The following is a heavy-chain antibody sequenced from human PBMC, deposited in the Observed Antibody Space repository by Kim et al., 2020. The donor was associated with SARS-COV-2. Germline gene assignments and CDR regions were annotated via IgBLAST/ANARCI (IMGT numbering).Heavy chain of an antibody. V-gene: IGHV3-53*01. D-gene: IGHD3-16*01. CDR2: IYSGGST. J-gene: IGHJ6*02. CDR3: ATPRGIPYSYYYYGMDV. CDR1: GFTVSSNY. Sequence: GGSLRLSCAASGFTVSSNYMSWVRQAPGKGLEWVSVIYSGGSTYYADSVKGRFTISRDNSKNTLYLQMNSLRAEDTAVYYCATPRGIPYSYYYYGMDVWGQGTTVTVSS.